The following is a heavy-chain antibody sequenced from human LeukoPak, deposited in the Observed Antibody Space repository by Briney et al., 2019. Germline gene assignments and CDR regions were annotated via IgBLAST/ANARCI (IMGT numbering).Heavy chain of an antibody. Sequence: GGSLRLSCAASGFTFSSYWMSWVRQAPGKGLEWVANIKQGGSEKYYVDSVKGRFTISRDNAKNSLYLQMNSLRAEDTAVYYCAELGITMIGGVWGKGTTVTISS. CDR1: GFTFSSYW. D-gene: IGHD3-10*02. CDR2: IKQGGSEK. CDR3: AELGITMIGGV. J-gene: IGHJ6*04. V-gene: IGHV3-7*01.